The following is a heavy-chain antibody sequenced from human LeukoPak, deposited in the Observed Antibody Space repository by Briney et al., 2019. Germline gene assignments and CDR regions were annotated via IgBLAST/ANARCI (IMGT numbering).Heavy chain of an antibody. CDR3: ARDYYDSSGRSYYYYGMDV. CDR2: IYYSGST. D-gene: IGHD3-22*01. CDR1: GGSISSSSYY. V-gene: IGHV4-39*07. Sequence: PSETLSLTCTVSGGSISSSSYYWGWIRQPPGKGLEWIGSIYYSGSTYYNPSLKSRVTISVDTSKNQFSLKLSSVTAADTAVYYCARDYYDSSGRSYYYYGMDVWGQGTTVTVSS. J-gene: IGHJ6*02.